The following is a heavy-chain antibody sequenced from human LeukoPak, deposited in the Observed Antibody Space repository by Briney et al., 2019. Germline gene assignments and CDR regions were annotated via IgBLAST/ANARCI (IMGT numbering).Heavy chain of an antibody. CDR2: ISAYNGNT. CDR3: ARGIAVAGTGYFDY. CDR1: GYTFTSYG. V-gene: IGHV1-18*01. D-gene: IGHD6-19*01. J-gene: IGHJ4*02. Sequence: ASVKVSCKASGYTFTSYGISWVRQAPGQGLEWMGWISAYNGNTNYAQKLQGRVTMTTDTSTSTAYMELRSLRSDDTTVYYCARGIAVAGTGYFDYWGQGTLVTVSS.